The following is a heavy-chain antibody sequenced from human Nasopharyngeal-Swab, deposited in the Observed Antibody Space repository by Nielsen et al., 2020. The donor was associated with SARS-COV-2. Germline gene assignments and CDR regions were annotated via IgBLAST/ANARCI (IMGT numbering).Heavy chain of an antibody. CDR1: GFTFSSYA. Sequence: GGSLRLSCAASGFTFSSYAMHWVRQAPGKGLEWVAVISYDGSNKYYADSVKGRFTISRDNSKNTLYLQMNSLRAEDTAVYYCARALLWFGESILDDACDIWGQGTMVTVSS. D-gene: IGHD3-10*01. J-gene: IGHJ3*02. V-gene: IGHV3-30-3*01. CDR3: ARALLWFGESILDDACDI. CDR2: ISYDGSNK.